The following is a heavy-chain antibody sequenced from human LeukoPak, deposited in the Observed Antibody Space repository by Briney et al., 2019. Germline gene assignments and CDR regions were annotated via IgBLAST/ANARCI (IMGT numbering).Heavy chain of an antibody. D-gene: IGHD5-18*01. J-gene: IGHJ4*02. CDR2: KYYSGST. CDR3: ARGRSYGFDFDS. Sequence: SETLSLTCDVSGVSINTCCYCWTWIRQPPGKGLEWIGYKYYSGSTRYNSSLRSRLTLSLDSSKNQFSLRLTSVTAADTAVYYCARGRSYGFDFDSWGPGTLVIVSS. CDR1: GVSINTCCYC. V-gene: IGHV4-61*01.